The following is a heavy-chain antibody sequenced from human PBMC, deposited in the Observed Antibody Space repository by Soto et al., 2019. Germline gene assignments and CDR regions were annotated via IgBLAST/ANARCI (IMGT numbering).Heavy chain of an antibody. CDR3: ARDQWERYFDY. D-gene: IGHD1-26*01. V-gene: IGHV3-48*01. CDR2: ISLSDNTI. CDR1: GFTFTSYS. Sequence: GGSLRLSCAASGFTFTSYSMNWVRQAPGKGLEWVSYISLSDNTIDYADSVKGRFTISRDNAKNSLYLQMNSLRAEDTAVYFCARDQWERYFDYWGQGILVTVSS. J-gene: IGHJ4*02.